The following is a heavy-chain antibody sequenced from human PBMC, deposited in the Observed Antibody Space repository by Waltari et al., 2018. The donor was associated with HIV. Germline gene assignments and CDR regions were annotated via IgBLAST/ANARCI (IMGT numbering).Heavy chain of an antibody. D-gene: IGHD3-10*01. CDR2: FYTSGGT. J-gene: IGHJ6*02. CDR1: GGSISSGYYY. Sequence: QVQLQESGPGLVKPSQTLSLTCTVSGGSISSGYYYWSWIRQPAGKGLEWIGRFYTSGGTNYNPSLKSRVTISVDTSKNQFSLKLSSVTAADTAVHYCARGYYYRMDVWGQGTTVTVSS. V-gene: IGHV4-61*02. CDR3: ARGYYYRMDV.